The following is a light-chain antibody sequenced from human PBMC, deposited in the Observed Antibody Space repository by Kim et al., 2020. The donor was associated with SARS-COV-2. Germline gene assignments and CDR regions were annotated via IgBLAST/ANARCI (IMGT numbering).Light chain of an antibody. J-gene: IGKJ3*01. CDR3: QHFHNYPPFT. CDR1: QGISSA. Sequence: ALQLTQSPSSLSASVGDRVTITCRARQGISSALAWYQQKPGKPPKVLIYDASTLEIGVPSRFSGSGSGTDFTLTISSLQPEDFATYYCQHFHNYPPFTFGPGTKLEI. V-gene: IGKV1D-13*01. CDR2: DAS.